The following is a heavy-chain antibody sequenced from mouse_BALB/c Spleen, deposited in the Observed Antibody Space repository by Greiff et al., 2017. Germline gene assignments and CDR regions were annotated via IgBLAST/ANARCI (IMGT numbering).Heavy chain of an antibody. Sequence: VQLQQSGAELVKPGASVKLSCTASGFNIKDTYMHWVKQRPEQGLEWIGRIDPANGNTKYDPKFQGKATITADTSSNTAYLQLSSLTSEDTAVYYCARNFVTTVGGFDYWGQGTTLTVSS. CDR3: ARNFVTTVGGFDY. CDR1: GFNIKDTY. CDR2: IDPANGNT. V-gene: IGHV14-3*02. D-gene: IGHD1-1*01. J-gene: IGHJ2*01.